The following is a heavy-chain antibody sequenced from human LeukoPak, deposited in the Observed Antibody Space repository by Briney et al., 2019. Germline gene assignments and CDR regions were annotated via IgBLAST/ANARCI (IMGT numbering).Heavy chain of an antibody. CDR2: IRYDGSNK. V-gene: IGHV3-30*02. CDR1: GFTFSSYG. J-gene: IGHJ5*02. CDR3: AKDSLGYCSGGSCYSGPRWFDP. D-gene: IGHD2-15*01. Sequence: GGSLRLSCAASGFTFSSYGMHWVRQAPGKGLEWVAFIRYDGSNKYYADSVKGRFTISRDNSKNTLYLQMNSLRAEDTAVYYCAKDSLGYCSGGSCYSGPRWFDPWGQGTLVTVSS.